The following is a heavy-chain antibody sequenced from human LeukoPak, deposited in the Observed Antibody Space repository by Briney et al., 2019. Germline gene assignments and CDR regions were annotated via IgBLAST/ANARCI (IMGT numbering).Heavy chain of an antibody. CDR2: ISGSGGST. V-gene: IGHV3-23*01. CDR3: AKVRAYIVVVPAAVFDY. J-gene: IGHJ4*02. Sequence: GGSLRLSCAASGFTFSSYAMSWVRQAPGKGLEWVSAISGSGGSTYYADSVKGRFTISRDNSKNTLYLQMNSLRAEDTAVYYCAKVRAYIVVVPAAVFDYWGQGTLVTVSS. D-gene: IGHD2-2*01. CDR1: GFTFSSYA.